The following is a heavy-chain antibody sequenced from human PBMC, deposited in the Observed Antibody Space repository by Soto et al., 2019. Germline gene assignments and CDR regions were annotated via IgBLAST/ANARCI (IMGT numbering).Heavy chain of an antibody. D-gene: IGHD3-16*02. V-gene: IGHV3-23*01. J-gene: IGHJ4*01. CDR2: ITGSGRDT. CDR1: GFTFRNNV. CDR3: ARTGLHNSLSSSGS. Sequence: GGSLRLSCAASGFTFRNNVLSWVRQAPGKGLDWVSGITGSGRDTYYADSVKGRFTISRDNSKNMVFLQMNSLRAADTALYYCARTGLHNSLSSSGSWGRVTL.